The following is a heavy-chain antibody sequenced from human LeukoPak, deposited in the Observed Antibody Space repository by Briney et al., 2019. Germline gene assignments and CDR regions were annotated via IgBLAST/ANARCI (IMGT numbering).Heavy chain of an antibody. D-gene: IGHD6-6*01. CDR2: IYYNGNS. Sequence: PSETLSLTCTVSGGSISSSSYYWGWIRQPPGKGLEWIGSIYYNGNSYYNLDLKSRLTLSIDTSNNQFSLKLESVTAADTAVYYCTSEYSSSPAYWGQGTLVTVSS. CDR1: GGSISSSSYY. J-gene: IGHJ4*02. CDR3: TSEYSSSPAY. V-gene: IGHV4-39*02.